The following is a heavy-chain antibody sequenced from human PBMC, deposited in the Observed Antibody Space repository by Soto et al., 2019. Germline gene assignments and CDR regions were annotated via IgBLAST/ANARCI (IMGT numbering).Heavy chain of an antibody. Sequence: QVQLVQSGAEVKKPGASVKVSCKASGYIFIHYYIHGVRQATGQGLEWMAIINPNGGSTNYAQKFQGRVTVTSDTSTSTVSMELNSLGSDDTAVYFCAGSLLQGDFWGQGTLVTVSS. CDR3: AGSLLQGDF. J-gene: IGHJ4*02. CDR1: GYIFIHYY. CDR2: INPNGGST. D-gene: IGHD2-21*01. V-gene: IGHV1-46*01.